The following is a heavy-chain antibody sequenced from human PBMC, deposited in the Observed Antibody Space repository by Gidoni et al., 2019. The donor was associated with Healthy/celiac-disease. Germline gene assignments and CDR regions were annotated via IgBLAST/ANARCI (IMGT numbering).Heavy chain of an antibody. CDR1: GFTVSSTY. V-gene: IGHV3-53*02. D-gene: IGHD7-27*01. Sequence: EVQLVETGGGLIQPGGSLRLSCAASGFTVSSTYMGWVRQAPGKGLEWVSVIYSGGSTYYADSVKGRFTISRDNSKNTLYLQMNSLRAEDTAVYYCAREGPSNWGSLFDYWGQGTLVTVSS. CDR2: IYSGGST. CDR3: AREGPSNWGSLFDY. J-gene: IGHJ4*02.